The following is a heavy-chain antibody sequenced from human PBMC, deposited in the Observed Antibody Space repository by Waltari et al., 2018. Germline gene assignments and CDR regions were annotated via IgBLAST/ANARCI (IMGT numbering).Heavy chain of an antibody. D-gene: IGHD1-20*01. CDR3: ASRYNWNGAFDI. J-gene: IGHJ3*02. Sequence: QVQLQQWGAGLLKPSETLSLTCAVYGGSFSGYYWSWIRQPPGKGLEWVGEINHSGRTNYNPSLKSRVTISVDTSKNQFSLKLSSVTAADTAVYYCASRYNWNGAFDIWGQGTMVTVSS. CDR2: INHSGRT. V-gene: IGHV4-34*01. CDR1: GGSFSGYY.